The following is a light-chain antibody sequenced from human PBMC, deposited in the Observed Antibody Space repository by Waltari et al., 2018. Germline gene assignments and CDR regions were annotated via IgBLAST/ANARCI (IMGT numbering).Light chain of an antibody. CDR3: NSRDSSGNPYVV. CDR1: SLRTYY. Sequence: SSELTQDPAMSVALGQTVRITCQGDSLRTYYASWYQQKAGQAPALVIYGKNNRPSGIPDRFSGSSSGNTASLTITGAQAEDEAEYYCNSRDSSGNPYVVFGGGTKVTVL. CDR2: GKN. J-gene: IGLJ2*01. V-gene: IGLV3-19*01.